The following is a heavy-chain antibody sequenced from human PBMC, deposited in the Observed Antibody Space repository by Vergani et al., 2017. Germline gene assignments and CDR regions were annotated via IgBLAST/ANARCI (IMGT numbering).Heavy chain of an antibody. Sequence: VHLVESGGAVVQPGRSLRLSCEVSGFIFSHYGIHWVRQAPGKGLEWIGRIRSKNDGGTADYAAPLKGRFTISRDDSKDSAFLLVNNLKTEDTAVYFCYTDYHDYWGQGTLVTVSS. CDR1: GFIFSHYG. J-gene: IGHJ4*02. V-gene: IGHV3-15*02. CDR3: YTDYHDY. D-gene: IGHD2-2*02. CDR2: IRSKNDGGTA.